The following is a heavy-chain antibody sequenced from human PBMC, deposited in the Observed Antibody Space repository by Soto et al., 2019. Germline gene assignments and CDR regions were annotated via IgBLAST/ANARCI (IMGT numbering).Heavy chain of an antibody. CDR2: ISAFNGQT. J-gene: IGHJ6*02. CDR1: GYTFTSYG. V-gene: IGHV1-18*01. CDR3: ARGGDYYYGLDV. Sequence: GASVKVSCKASGYTFTSYGVSWGRQAPGQGLEWMGWISAFNGQTNYIQKVQGRVTLTTEASTSTAYMELRSLRSDDTAVYYCARGGDYYYGLDVWGQGTTVTVSS. D-gene: IGHD3-16*01.